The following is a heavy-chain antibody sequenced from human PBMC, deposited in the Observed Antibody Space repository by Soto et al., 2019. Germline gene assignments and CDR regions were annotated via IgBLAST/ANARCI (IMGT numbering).Heavy chain of an antibody. CDR2: IYHTGNT. D-gene: IGHD3-10*01. J-gene: IGHJ4*02. CDR3: ASDYTSRSYRFDD. V-gene: IGHV4-30-2*01. Sequence: QLQLQESGAGLVKPSQTLSLTCAVSGVSISSGDYSWSWIRQPPGKGLEWIGYIYHTGNTIYNPSLKSRVTIWLDKSNNLVSLNLNFATAADAAVYYCASDYTSRSYRFDDWGQGILVTVSS. CDR1: GVSISSGDYS.